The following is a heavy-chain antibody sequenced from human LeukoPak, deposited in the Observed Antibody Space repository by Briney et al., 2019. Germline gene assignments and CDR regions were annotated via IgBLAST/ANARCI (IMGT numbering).Heavy chain of an antibody. D-gene: IGHD4-17*01. CDR1: GFTFSSNW. CDR2: IKQDGSEK. CDR3: TRDDYGDSFDP. V-gene: IGHV3-7*01. J-gene: IGHJ5*02. Sequence: GGSLRLSCAASGFTFSSNWMSWVRQAPGKGLEWVANIKQDGSEKYYVDSVKGRFTISRDNAKNSLYLQMNSLRAEDTAVYYCTRDDYGDSFDPWGQGTLVTVSS.